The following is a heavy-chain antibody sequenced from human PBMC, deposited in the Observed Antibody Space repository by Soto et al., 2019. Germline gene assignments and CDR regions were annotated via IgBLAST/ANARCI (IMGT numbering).Heavy chain of an antibody. CDR3: AKKVSRGIYTEAGPFDY. CDR2: ISGSGGST. D-gene: IGHD5-12*01. J-gene: IGHJ4*02. V-gene: IGHV3-23*01. CDR1: GFTFSSYA. Sequence: GGSLRLSCAASGFTFSSYAMSWVRQAPGKGLEWVSAISGSGGSTYYADSVKGRFTISRDNSKNTLYLQMNSLRAEDTAVYYCAKKVSRGIYTEAGPFDYWGQGTLVTVSS.